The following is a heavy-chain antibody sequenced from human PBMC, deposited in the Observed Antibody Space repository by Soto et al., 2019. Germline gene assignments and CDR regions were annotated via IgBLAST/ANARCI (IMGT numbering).Heavy chain of an antibody. D-gene: IGHD1-7*01. CDR2: ISYDGSNK. CDR1: GFTFSSYG. V-gene: IGHV3-30*03. CDR3: ATPKRYPELRGVGDY. J-gene: IGHJ4*02. Sequence: QVQLVESGGGVVQPGRSLRLSCAASGFTFSSYGMHWVRQAPGKGLEWVAVISYDGSNKYYADSVKGRFTISRDNSKNTLYLQMYSLRAEDTAVYYCATPKRYPELRGVGDYWGQGTLVTVSS.